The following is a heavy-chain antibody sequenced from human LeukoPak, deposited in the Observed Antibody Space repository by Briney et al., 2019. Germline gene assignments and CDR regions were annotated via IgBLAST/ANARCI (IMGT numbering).Heavy chain of an antibody. CDR3: ARGRLVYYYGSGSYDY. Sequence: SQTLSLTCTVSGGSISSGDYYWSWIRQPPGKGLEWIGEINHSGSTNYNPSLKSRVTISVDTSKNQFSLKLSSVTAADTAVYYCARGRLVYYYGSGSYDYWGQGTLVTVSS. D-gene: IGHD3-10*01. V-gene: IGHV4-30-4*01. CDR1: GGSISSGDYY. CDR2: INHSGST. J-gene: IGHJ4*02.